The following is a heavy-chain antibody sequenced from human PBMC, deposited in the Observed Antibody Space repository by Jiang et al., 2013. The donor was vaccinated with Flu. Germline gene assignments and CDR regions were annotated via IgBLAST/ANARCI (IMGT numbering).Heavy chain of an antibody. CDR2: INWKSDDI. Sequence: GLVQPGRSLRLSCATAGFTFQDYAMHWVRQAPGKGLEWVSGINWKSDDINYANSVKGRFTISRDNAKNSLYLQMNSLRPEDTALYYCTKDRRGYYYAMDVWGQGTTVTVSS. J-gene: IGHJ6*02. V-gene: IGHV3-9*01. CDR1: GFTFQDYA. CDR3: TKDRRGYYYAMDV.